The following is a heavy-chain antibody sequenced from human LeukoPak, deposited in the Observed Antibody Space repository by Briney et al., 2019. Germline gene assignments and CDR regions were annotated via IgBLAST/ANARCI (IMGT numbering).Heavy chain of an antibody. V-gene: IGHV3-30*03. Sequence: GGSLRLSCAASGFTFSDYGMHWVRQAPGKGLEWVAVISYDGSNKYYADSVKGRFTISRDNSKNTLYLQMNSLRAEDTAVYYCASGDDADVRRTLFDYWGQGTLVTVSS. J-gene: IGHJ4*02. CDR1: GFTFSDYG. CDR3: ASGDDADVRRTLFDY. CDR2: ISYDGSNK.